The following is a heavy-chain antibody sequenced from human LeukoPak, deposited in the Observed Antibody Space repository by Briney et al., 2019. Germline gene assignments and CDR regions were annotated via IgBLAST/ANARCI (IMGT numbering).Heavy chain of an antibody. CDR1: GVSISTYY. D-gene: IGHD5-18*01. CDR2: IYYSGST. J-gene: IGHJ4*02. V-gene: IGHV4-59*12. Sequence: PSETLSLTCSVSGVSISTYYWIWIRQPPAKGLEWIGSIYYSGSTYYNPSLKSRVTISVDTSKNQFSLKLSSVTAADTAVYYCARERTAMVDFDYWGQGTVVTVSS. CDR3: ARERTAMVDFDY.